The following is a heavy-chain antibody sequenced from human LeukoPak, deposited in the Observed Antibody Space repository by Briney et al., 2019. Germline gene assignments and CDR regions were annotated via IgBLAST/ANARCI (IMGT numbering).Heavy chain of an antibody. CDR2: ISSSSGYI. V-gene: IGHV3-21*01. J-gene: IGHJ4*02. D-gene: IGHD3-22*01. Sequence: GGSLRLSCTASGFTFSTYTMNWVRQAPGKGLEWVSSISSSSGYIYYADSVKGRFTVSRDNAENSVYLQMNSLRGVDTAMYYCATKYYYDSSTYYSFDGWGQGTLVTVSS. CDR3: ATKYYYDSSTYYSFDG. CDR1: GFTFSTYT.